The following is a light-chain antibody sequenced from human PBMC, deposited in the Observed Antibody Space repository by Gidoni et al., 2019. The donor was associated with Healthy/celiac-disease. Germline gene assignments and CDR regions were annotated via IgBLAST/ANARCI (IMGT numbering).Light chain of an antibody. CDR1: QSVSSN. V-gene: IGKV3-15*01. Sequence: ELVMTQSPATLSVSPGERATLSCRASQSVSSNLAWYQQKPGQAPRLLIYGASTRATGIPARFSRSGSGTEFTLTISSLQSEDFAVYYCQQYNNWPWTFGQGTKVEIK. CDR2: GAS. CDR3: QQYNNWPWT. J-gene: IGKJ1*01.